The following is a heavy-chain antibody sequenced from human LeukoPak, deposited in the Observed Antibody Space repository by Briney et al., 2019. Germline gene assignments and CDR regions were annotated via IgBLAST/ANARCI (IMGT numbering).Heavy chain of an antibody. Sequence: ASVRVSCKASGYTFTSYGISWVRQAPGQGLEWMGWISVYNGNTNYAQKLQGRVTMTRDMSTSTDYMELSSLRSEDTAIYYCARDNSVGDNAWWFDPWGQGTLVTVSS. CDR1: GYTFTSYG. D-gene: IGHD1-26*01. J-gene: IGHJ5*02. CDR2: ISVYNGNT. CDR3: ARDNSVGDNAWWFDP. V-gene: IGHV1-18*01.